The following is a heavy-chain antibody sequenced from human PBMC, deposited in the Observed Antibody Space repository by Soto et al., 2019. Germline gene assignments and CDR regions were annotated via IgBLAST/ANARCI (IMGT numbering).Heavy chain of an antibody. Sequence: EEHLLESGGGLVQPGGSLRLSCAASGFTFSDYAMTWVRQAPGKGLEWVSGISSSGGNTYYADSVKGRFTITRDNSKNTLSLQMDSLRAEDTVVYYCAKNGASSKTWYMWYYALDVWGQGTTVTVSS. V-gene: IGHV3-23*01. CDR1: GFTFSDYA. CDR2: ISSSGGNT. D-gene: IGHD6-13*01. J-gene: IGHJ6*02. CDR3: AKNGASSKTWYMWYYALDV.